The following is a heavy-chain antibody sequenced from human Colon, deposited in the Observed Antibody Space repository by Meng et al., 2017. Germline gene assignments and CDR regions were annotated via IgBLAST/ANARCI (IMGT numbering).Heavy chain of an antibody. V-gene: IGHV4-39*07. CDR3: VRESPLIALAVMNYFDY. Sequence: SETLSLTCTVSGASLSTSNYYCGWVRQPPGQGLVWIGTISYSGNAYYSPFLKSRVTMSVDTSKNDFSLNLTSVTAADTAIYYCVRESPLIALAVMNYFDYWGQGTLVTVSS. J-gene: IGHJ4*02. CDR1: GASLSTSNYY. D-gene: IGHD6-19*01. CDR2: ISYSGNA.